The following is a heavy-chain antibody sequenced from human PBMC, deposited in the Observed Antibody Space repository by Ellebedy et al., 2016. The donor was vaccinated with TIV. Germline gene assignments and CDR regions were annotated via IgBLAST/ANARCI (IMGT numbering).Heavy chain of an antibody. CDR2: IKKDGSER. CDR1: AFTFSNYW. CDR3: ARPGGFGKLPLDF. J-gene: IGHJ4*02. Sequence: PGGSLRLSCAASAFTFSNYWMTWVRQAPGKGLEWVAHIKKDGSEREYVDSVKGRFTISRDNAKNSLYLQMDSLRDEDAAIYYCARPGGFGKLPLDFWGQGILVTVSS. D-gene: IGHD3-10*01. V-gene: IGHV3-7*01.